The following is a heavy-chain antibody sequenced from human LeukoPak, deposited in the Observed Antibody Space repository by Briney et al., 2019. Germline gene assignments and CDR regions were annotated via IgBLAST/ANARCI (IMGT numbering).Heavy chain of an antibody. D-gene: IGHD3-10*01. CDR2: INHSGST. CDR3: ASRREVVRGAIGGSFDP. CDR1: GGSFSGYY. Sequence: KSSETLSLTCAVYGGSFSGYYWSWIRQPPGKGLEWIGEINHSGSTNYNPSLKSRVTISVDTSKNQFSLKLSSVTAADTAVYYCASRREVVRGAIGGSFDPWGQGTLVTVSA. J-gene: IGHJ5*02. V-gene: IGHV4-34*01.